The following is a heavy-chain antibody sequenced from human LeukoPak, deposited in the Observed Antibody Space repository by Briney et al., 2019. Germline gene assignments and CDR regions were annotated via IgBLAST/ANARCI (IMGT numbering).Heavy chain of an antibody. CDR1: GFTFTSSA. J-gene: IGHJ5*02. CDR2: IVVGSGNT. D-gene: IGHD4-17*01. V-gene: IGHV1-58*01. CDR3: ARHLDYGDSPGGWFDP. Sequence: GTSVKVSCKASGFTFTSSAVQWVRQARGQRLEWIGWIVVGSGNTNYAQKFQERVTITRDMSTSTAYMELSSLRSEDTAVYYCARHLDYGDSPGGWFDPWGQGTLVTVSS.